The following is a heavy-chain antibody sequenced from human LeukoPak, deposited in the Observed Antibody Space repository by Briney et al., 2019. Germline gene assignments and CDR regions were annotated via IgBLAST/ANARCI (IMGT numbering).Heavy chain of an antibody. Sequence: SETLSLTCAVSGGSLSGYYWNWSRQPPGKGLEWIGYVNAVGSTKYYPSLSSRLTISVDRSKNQFSLKLNSVTAADSAVYFCARRVPAATGGGFDYWGQGTLVAVSS. CDR1: GGSLSGYY. D-gene: IGHD2-2*01. CDR2: VNAVGST. V-gene: IGHV4-4*08. J-gene: IGHJ4*02. CDR3: ARRVPAATGGGFDY.